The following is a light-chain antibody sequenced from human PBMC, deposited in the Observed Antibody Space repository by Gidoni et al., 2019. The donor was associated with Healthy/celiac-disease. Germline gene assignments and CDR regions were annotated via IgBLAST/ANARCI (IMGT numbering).Light chain of an antibody. V-gene: IGKV1-39*01. Sequence: ITCRASQSISSYLNWYQQKPGKAPKLLIYAASSLQSGVPSRFSGSGSGTDFTHTISSLQPEDFATYYCQQSYSTPYTFGQGTKLEIK. CDR1: QSISSY. CDR3: QQSYSTPYT. J-gene: IGKJ2*01. CDR2: AAS.